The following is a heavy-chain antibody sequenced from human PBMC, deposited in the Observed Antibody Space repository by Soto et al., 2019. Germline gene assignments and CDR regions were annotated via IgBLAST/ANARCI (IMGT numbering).Heavy chain of an antibody. CDR1: GDTFSSYA. D-gene: IGHD3-10*01. J-gene: IGHJ6*04. CDR3: ARDPISSFAREV. Sequence: SVNVSCKASGDTFSSYAISWVRQAPGKGLEWMGKIIPTFGRTNYAQKFQGRLTISADDSTSTAYMELSSLLSEDTAVYYCARDPISSFAREVWGNGTTVIVSS. V-gene: IGHV1-69*13. CDR2: IIPTFGRT.